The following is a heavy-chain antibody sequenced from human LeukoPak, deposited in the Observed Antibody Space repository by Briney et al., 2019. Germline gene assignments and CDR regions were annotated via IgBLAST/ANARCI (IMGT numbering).Heavy chain of an antibody. CDR2: ISTGGTSK. Sequence: PGGSLRLSCAASAFTFTSYFMTWVRQPPGKGLEWVPSISTGGTSKYYSDSVKGRFTISRDNAKNSVYLQMNRLRVEDTAVYYCARAGSLMTTVTIDLWGQGTLVTVSS. J-gene: IGHJ4*02. CDR3: ARAGSLMTTVTIDL. CDR1: AFTFTSYF. V-gene: IGHV3-21*01. D-gene: IGHD4-17*01.